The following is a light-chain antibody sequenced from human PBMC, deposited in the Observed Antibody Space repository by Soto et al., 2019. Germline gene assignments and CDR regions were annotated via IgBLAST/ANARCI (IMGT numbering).Light chain of an antibody. CDR1: SSDVGTYNY. J-gene: IGLJ3*02. Sequence: QSALTQPASVSGSPGQSITISCTGTSSDVGTYNYVSWYQQHPGKAPKLIIYEVTNRAPGVSNRFSGSKSGNTASLTVSGLQAEDEADYYCSSYTTDSAWVFGGGTQLTVL. V-gene: IGLV2-14*01. CDR3: SSYTTDSAWV. CDR2: EVT.